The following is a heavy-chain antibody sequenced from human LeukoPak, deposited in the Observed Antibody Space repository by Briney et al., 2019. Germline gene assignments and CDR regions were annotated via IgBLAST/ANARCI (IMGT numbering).Heavy chain of an antibody. V-gene: IGHV3-30*02. CDR2: IRYDGSNK. D-gene: IGHD3-10*01. Sequence: GGSLRLSCAASGFTFSSYGMHWVRQAPGKGLEWVAFIRYDGSNKYYVDSVKGRFTISRDNSKNTLYLQMNSLRAEDTAVYYCAKLFQVGFGELLNDYWGQGTLVTVSS. CDR3: AKLFQVGFGELLNDY. J-gene: IGHJ4*02. CDR1: GFTFSSYG.